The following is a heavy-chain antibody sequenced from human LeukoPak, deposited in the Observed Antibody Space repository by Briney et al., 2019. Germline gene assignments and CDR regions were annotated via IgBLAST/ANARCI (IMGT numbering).Heavy chain of an antibody. CDR3: ARDLPAHYDSSGYYYLKAFDI. J-gene: IGHJ3*02. Sequence: GASVKVSCKASGYTFTGYYMHWVRQAPGQGLEWMGWINPNSGGTNYAQKFRGRVTMTRDTSISTAYMELSRLRSDDTAVYYCARDLPAHYDSSGYYYLKAFDIWGQGTMVTVSS. CDR2: INPNSGGT. CDR1: GYTFTGYY. V-gene: IGHV1-2*02. D-gene: IGHD3-22*01.